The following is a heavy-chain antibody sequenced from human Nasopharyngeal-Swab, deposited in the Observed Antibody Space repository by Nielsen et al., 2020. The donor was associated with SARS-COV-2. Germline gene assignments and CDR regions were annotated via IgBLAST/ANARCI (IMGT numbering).Heavy chain of an antibody. Sequence: GESLKISCAASGFTFSSYGMHWVRQAPGKGLEWVAVISDDGNNKYYADSVKGRFTISRDNSKNTLYLQMNSLSAEDTAVYYCAKGYGRPAPSTYFDNWGQGTLVTVSS. CDR1: GFTFSSYG. D-gene: IGHD2-8*01. V-gene: IGHV3-30*18. CDR3: AKGYGRPAPSTYFDN. CDR2: ISDDGNNK. J-gene: IGHJ4*02.